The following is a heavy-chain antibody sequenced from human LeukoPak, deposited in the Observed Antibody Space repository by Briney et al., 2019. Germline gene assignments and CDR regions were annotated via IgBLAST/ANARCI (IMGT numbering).Heavy chain of an antibody. J-gene: IGHJ6*02. CDR1: GGSISSYY. CDR3: ARDPWDYYGSGSYYYYYGMDV. Sequence: PSETLSLTCTVSGGSISSYYWSWIRQPAGKGLEWIGRIYTSGSTNYNPSLKSRVTVSVDTSKNQFSLKLSSVTAADTAVYYCARDPWDYYGSGSYYYYYGMDVWGQGTTVTVSS. D-gene: IGHD3-10*01. CDR2: IYTSGST. V-gene: IGHV4-4*07.